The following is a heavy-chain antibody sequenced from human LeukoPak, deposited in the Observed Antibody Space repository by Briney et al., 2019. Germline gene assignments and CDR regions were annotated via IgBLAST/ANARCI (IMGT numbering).Heavy chain of an antibody. CDR1: GGSISSSSYY. D-gene: IGHD6-19*01. CDR2: IYYSGST. CDR3: ASNQWLVHP. J-gene: IGHJ5*02. V-gene: IGHV4-39*01. Sequence: ASETLSLTCTVSGGSISSSSYYWGWIRQPPGKGLKWIGSIYYSGSTYYNPSLKSRVTISVDTSKNQFSLKLSSVTAADTAVYYCASNQWLVHPWGQGTLVTVSS.